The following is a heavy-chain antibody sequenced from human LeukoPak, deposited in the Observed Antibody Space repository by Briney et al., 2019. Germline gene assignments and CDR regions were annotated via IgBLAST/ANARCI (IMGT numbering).Heavy chain of an antibody. CDR1: GFTFRSYA. CDR3: ARDRYCSGGSCSHAFDI. D-gene: IGHD2-15*01. J-gene: IGHJ3*02. V-gene: IGHV3-30*01. Sequence: WGSLRLSCAASGFTFRSYAMHWVRQAPGKELEWVAVISYDGSNKYYADSVKGRFTISRDNSKNTLYLQMNSLRAEDTAVYYCARDRYCSGGSCSHAFDIWGQGTMVTVSS. CDR2: ISYDGSNK.